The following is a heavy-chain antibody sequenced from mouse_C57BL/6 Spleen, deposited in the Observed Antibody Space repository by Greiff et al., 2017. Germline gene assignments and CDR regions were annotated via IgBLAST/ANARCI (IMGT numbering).Heavy chain of an antibody. D-gene: IGHD1-1*01. CDR1: GYAFSSSW. Sequence: VQLQQSGPELVKPGASVKISCKASGYAFSSSWMNWVKQRPGKGLEWIGRIYPGDGDTNYNGKFKGKATLTADKSSSTAYMQLSSLTSEDSAVYFCASYYGSKAWFAYWGQGTLVTVSA. V-gene: IGHV1-82*01. CDR2: IYPGDGDT. CDR3: ASYYGSKAWFAY. J-gene: IGHJ3*01.